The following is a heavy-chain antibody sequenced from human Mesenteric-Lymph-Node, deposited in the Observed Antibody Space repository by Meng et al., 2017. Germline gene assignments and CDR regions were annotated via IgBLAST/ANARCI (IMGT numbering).Heavy chain of an antibody. D-gene: IGHD2/OR15-2a*01. CDR1: GGSIRNYY. CDR3: ARAEVLKPFDY. CDR2: IYSDGNT. J-gene: IGHJ4*02. Sequence: SETLSLTCAVSGGSIRNYYWAWIRQPAGKGLEWIGRIYSDGNTNYNPSLKSRFTMSLDTSKNQVSLKVNSVTAADTAVYYCARAEVLKPFDYWGQGTLVTVSS. V-gene: IGHV4-4*07.